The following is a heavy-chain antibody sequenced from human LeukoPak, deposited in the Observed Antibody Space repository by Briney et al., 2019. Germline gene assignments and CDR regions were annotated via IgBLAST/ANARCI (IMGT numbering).Heavy chain of an antibody. D-gene: IGHD6-13*01. J-gene: IGHJ4*02. CDR2: ISYDGSNK. V-gene: IGHV3-30*18. Sequence: GRSLRLSCAASGFTFSSYGMHWVRQAPGKGLEWVAVISYDGSNKYYADSVKGRFTISRDNSKNTLYLQMNSLRAEDTAVYYCAEGDAAAGTPLHYWGQGTLVTVSS. CDR1: GFTFSSYG. CDR3: AEGDAAAGTPLHY.